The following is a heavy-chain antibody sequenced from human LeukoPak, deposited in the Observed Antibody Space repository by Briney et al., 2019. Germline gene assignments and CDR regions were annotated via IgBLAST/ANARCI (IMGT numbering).Heavy chain of an antibody. CDR3: ARGVGYCSGGSCYGWLGYMDV. CDR2: IYYSGST. J-gene: IGHJ6*03. CDR1: GGSISSYY. D-gene: IGHD2-15*01. V-gene: IGHV4-59*01. Sequence: SETLSLTCTVSGGSISSYYWSWIRQPPGKGLEWIGYIYYSGSTNYNPSHKSRVTISVDTSKNQFSLKLSSVTAADTAVYYCARGVGYCSGGSCYGWLGYMDVWGKGTTVTISS.